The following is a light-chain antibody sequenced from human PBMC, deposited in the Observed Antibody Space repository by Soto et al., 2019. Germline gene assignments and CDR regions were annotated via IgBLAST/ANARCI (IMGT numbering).Light chain of an antibody. J-gene: IGKJ1*01. V-gene: IGKV1-5*01. CDR1: QSVSSW. Sequence: DIQMTQSPSTLSAYVGDIVTITCRASQSVSSWLAWYQQKPGKAPKLLIYDASSLESGVPSRFSGSGSGTEFTLTISSLQPDDVATYYCQHSETFGQGTKVDIK. CDR2: DAS. CDR3: QHSET.